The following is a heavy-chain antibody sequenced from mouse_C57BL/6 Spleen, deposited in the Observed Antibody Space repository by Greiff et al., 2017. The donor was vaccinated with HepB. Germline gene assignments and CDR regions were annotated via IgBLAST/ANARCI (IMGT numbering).Heavy chain of an antibody. CDR3: ARSGVTTGFAY. D-gene: IGHD2-2*01. CDR1: GYTFTSYW. Sequence: VQLQQPGAELVMPGASVKLSCKASGYTFTSYWMHWVKQRPGQGLEWIGEIDPSDSYTNYNQKFKGKSTLTVDKSSSTAYMQLSSLTSEDSAVYYCARSGVTTGFAYWGQVTLVTVSA. CDR2: IDPSDSYT. J-gene: IGHJ3*01. V-gene: IGHV1-69*01.